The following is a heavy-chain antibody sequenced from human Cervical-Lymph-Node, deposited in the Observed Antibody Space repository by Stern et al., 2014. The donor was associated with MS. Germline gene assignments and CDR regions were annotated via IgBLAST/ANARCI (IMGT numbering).Heavy chain of an antibody. CDR1: GYTFTSYD. V-gene: IGHV1-8*01. D-gene: IGHD2-15*01. Sequence: QLVQSGAEVKKPGASVKVSCKASGYTFTSYDINWVRQATGQGLEWMGWVNHNNGNTSYAQKFQGRVTLTRNTSISTAYMELSSLRSEDTAVYYCARGRVDLIRALGIWGQGTMVTVSS. J-gene: IGHJ3*02. CDR2: VNHNNGNT. CDR3: ARGRVDLIRALGI.